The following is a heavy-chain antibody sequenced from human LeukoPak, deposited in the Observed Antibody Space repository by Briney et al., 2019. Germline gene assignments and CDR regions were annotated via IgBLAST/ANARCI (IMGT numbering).Heavy chain of an antibody. J-gene: IGHJ4*02. CDR2: VHYSGTT. D-gene: IGHD5-18*01. CDR1: DGSITNYD. Sequence: SETLSLTCTVSDGSITNYDWSWVRQPPGKGLEFIGHVHYSGTTNYNPSLRSRVTISIDTSKKHFFLKLKSVTAADTAVYYCARRGHGYGSPFDYWGQGTLVTVSS. V-gene: IGHV4-59*01. CDR3: ARRGHGYGSPFDY.